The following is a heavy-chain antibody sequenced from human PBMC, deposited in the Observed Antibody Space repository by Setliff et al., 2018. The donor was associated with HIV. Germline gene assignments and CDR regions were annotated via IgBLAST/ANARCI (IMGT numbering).Heavy chain of an antibody. D-gene: IGHD2-2*02. CDR3: ARAPGCTSNSCYSGFFDY. Sequence: PGGSLRLSCAASGFTFSNFAMSWVRQAPGKGLEWVSAISGGGGKTDYADSVKGRFTISRDNSKNTLYLQMNSLRADDTAVYYCARAPGCTSNSCYSGFFDYWGQGTLVTVSS. J-gene: IGHJ4*02. V-gene: IGHV3-23*01. CDR2: ISGGGGKT. CDR1: GFTFSNFA.